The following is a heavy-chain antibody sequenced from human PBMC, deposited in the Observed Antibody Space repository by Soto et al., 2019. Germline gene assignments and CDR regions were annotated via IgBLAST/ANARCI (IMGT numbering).Heavy chain of an antibody. V-gene: IGHV3-30*18. CDR3: AKGRYLQDIVVVVAAPDY. Sequence: QVQLVESGGGVVQPGRSLRLSCAASGFTFSSYGMHWVRQAPGKGLEWVAVISYDGSNKYYADSVKGRFTISRDNSKNTRYLQMNSLRAEDTAVYYCAKGRYLQDIVVVVAAPDYWGQGTLVTVSS. J-gene: IGHJ4*02. CDR1: GFTFSSYG. CDR2: ISYDGSNK. D-gene: IGHD2-15*01.